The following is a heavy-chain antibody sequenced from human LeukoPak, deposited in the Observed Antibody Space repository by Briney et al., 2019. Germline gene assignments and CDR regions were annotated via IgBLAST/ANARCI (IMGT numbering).Heavy chain of an antibody. CDR3: ARGGRLSSGWVYYYYGMDI. J-gene: IGHJ6*02. CDR2: INHSGST. Sequence: SETLSLTCAVYGGSFSGCYWSWIRQPPGKGLEWIGEINHSGSTNYNPSLKSRVTISVDTSKNQFSLKLSSVTAADTAVYYCARGGRLSSGWVYYYYGMDIWGQGTTVTVSS. V-gene: IGHV4-34*01. CDR1: GGSFSGCY. D-gene: IGHD6-19*01.